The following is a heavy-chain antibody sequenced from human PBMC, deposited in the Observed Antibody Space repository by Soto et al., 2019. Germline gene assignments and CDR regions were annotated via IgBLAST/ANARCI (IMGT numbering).Heavy chain of an antibody. CDR2: ISGSGSNT. Sequence: EVQLLESGGGLVQPGGSLRLSCAVSGFSLSNYAMSWVRQAPGKGLEWVSAISGSGSNTYYIDSVKGRFTISRDKSKTTLFLQMNNLRAEDTAVYYCAKGCITLVRGSFDYWGQGALVTVSS. CDR1: GFSLSNYA. V-gene: IGHV3-23*01. CDR3: AKGCITLVRGSFDY. D-gene: IGHD3-10*01. J-gene: IGHJ4*02.